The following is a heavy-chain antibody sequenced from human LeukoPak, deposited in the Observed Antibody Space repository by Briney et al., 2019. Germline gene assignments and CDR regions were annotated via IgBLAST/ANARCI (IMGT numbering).Heavy chain of an antibody. CDR3: AKWGAQSGSYRVVDP. J-gene: IGHJ5*02. CDR1: GIIFRSYA. V-gene: IGHV3-23*01. D-gene: IGHD3-10*01. CDR2: INGDGSST. Sequence: PGGSLRLSGAASGIIFRSYAMSWVRQAPGKGLEWVSSINGDGSSTYYADSVKGRFTISRGNSNNTLFLQMNSLRVEDTAVYYCAKWGAQSGSYRVVDPWGRGTLVTVPS.